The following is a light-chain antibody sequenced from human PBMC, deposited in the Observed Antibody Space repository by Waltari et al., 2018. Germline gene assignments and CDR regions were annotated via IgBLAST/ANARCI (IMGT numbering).Light chain of an antibody. CDR1: QSVSRY. V-gene: IGKV3-20*01. CDR3: QKYGRLPAT. Sequence: EIVLTQSPGTLSLSPGERATLSGRASQSVSRYLAWYQQKPGQAPRLLIHEASTRATGIPDRFSGSGSGTDFSLTISRLEPEDFAVYYCQKYGRLPATFGQGTKVEIK. CDR2: EAS. J-gene: IGKJ1*01.